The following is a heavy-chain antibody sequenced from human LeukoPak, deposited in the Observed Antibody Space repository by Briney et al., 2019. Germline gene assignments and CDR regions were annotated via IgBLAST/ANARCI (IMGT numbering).Heavy chain of an antibody. CDR1: GDSISSGAYS. CDR2: IFQSGST. CDR3: ARGIGPLGSGSYYYYGMDV. D-gene: IGHD3-10*01. Sequence: SETLSLTCAVSGDSISSGAYSWTWIRQPPGKGLEWIGYIFQSGSTYYNSSLKSRVTISVDRSKNQFSLKLSSVTAADTAVYYCARGIGPLGSGSYYYYGMDVWGQGTTVTVSS. J-gene: IGHJ6*02. V-gene: IGHV4-30-2*01.